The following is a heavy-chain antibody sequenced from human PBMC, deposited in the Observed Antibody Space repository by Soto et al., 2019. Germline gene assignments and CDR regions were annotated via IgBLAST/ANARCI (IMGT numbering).Heavy chain of an antibody. CDR1: GLTFSSYW. J-gene: IGHJ5*01. V-gene: IGHV3-7*01. CDR2: IKQDGSEK. D-gene: IGHD6-19*01. Sequence: EVQLVESGGGLVQSGGSLRLSCAATGLTFSSYWMSWVRQAPGKGLEWVANIKQDGSEKYYVDSVKGRFTVTRDNAKKSLYLQMNSLRAEDTAVYYCAREAASSGWYDSWGQGTLVTVSS. CDR3: AREAASSGWYDS.